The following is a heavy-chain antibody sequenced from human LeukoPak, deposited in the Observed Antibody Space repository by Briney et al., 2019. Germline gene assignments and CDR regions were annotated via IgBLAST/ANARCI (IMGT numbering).Heavy chain of an antibody. D-gene: IGHD6-6*01. CDR3: AIISARAFDY. J-gene: IGHJ4*02. Sequence: AGGSLRLSCAVSGFTFSSYDMNWVRQAPGKGLEWVSVISGSGGSTYYADSVKGRFTISRDNSKNTLYLQMNSLRAEDTAVYYCAIISARAFDYWGQGTLVTVSS. V-gene: IGHV3-23*01. CDR2: ISGSGGST. CDR1: GFTFSSYD.